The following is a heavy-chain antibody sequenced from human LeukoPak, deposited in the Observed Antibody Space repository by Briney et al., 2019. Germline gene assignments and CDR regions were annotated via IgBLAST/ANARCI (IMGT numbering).Heavy chain of an antibody. D-gene: IGHD6-25*01. CDR3: ARDRGIAAFRAFAI. Sequence: SVKVSCKASGGAFSSYAISWLRQAPGQGLEWMGGIIPIFGTANYAQKFQGRVTITTDESTSTAYMELSSLRSEDTAVYYCARDRGIAAFRAFAIWGQRTMVTVSS. CDR1: GGAFSSYA. V-gene: IGHV1-69*05. CDR2: IIPIFGTA. J-gene: IGHJ3*02.